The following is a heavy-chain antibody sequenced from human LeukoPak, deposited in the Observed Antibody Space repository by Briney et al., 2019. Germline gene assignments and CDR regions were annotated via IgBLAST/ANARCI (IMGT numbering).Heavy chain of an antibody. V-gene: IGHV3-21*01. CDR1: GFTFSSYT. CDR3: ARDYGSGSPNWFDS. CDR2: ISGSRTDI. J-gene: IGHJ5*01. D-gene: IGHD3-10*01. Sequence: GSLRLSCAASGFTFSSYTLDWVRQAPGQGLEWVSSISGSRTDIYYADSVKGRFTISRDNAKSSLYLQMNSLRAEDTAVYYCARDYGSGSPNWFDSWGQGTLVTVSS.